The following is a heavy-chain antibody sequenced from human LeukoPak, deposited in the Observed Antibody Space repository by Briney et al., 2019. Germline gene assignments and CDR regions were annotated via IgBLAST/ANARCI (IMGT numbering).Heavy chain of an antibody. CDR2: ISDRGDNT. V-gene: IGHV3-23*01. Sequence: PGGTLRLSCAASGFTFSAYGMTWVRQAPGKGLEWVSHISDRGDNTYYADPVQGRFTISRDNSNNTVYLQMDSLSADDTAVYYCAKDVGREPDGWFDPWGQGTLVTVSS. CDR1: GFTFSAYG. CDR3: AKDVGREPDGWFDP. D-gene: IGHD1-26*01. J-gene: IGHJ5*02.